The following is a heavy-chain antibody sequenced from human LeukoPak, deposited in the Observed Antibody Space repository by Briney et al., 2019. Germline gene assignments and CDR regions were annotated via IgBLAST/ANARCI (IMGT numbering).Heavy chain of an antibody. CDR2: ISWNSGSI. D-gene: IGHD3-3*01. J-gene: IGHJ4*02. Sequence: PGGSLRLSCAASGFTFDDYAMHWVRQAPGKGLEWVSGISWNSGSIGYADSVKGRFTISRDNAKNSLYLQMNSLRAEDMALYYCAKGQGFLEWLSPFDYWGQGTLVTVSS. V-gene: IGHV3-9*03. CDR1: GFTFDDYA. CDR3: AKGQGFLEWLSPFDY.